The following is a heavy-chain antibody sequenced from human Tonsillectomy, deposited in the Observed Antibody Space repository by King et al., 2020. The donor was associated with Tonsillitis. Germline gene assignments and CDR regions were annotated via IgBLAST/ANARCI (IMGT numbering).Heavy chain of an antibody. D-gene: IGHD3-3*01. CDR2: IDWDDDK. CDR3: ARGTSVFRFLPPYYYYMDV. J-gene: IGHJ6*03. Sequence: VTLKESGPALVKPTQTLTLTCTFSGFSLSASGMCVSWIRQPPGKALEWLALIDWDDDKYYSTYLKTRLTISKDTSKNQVVLTMTNMDPVDTATYYCARGTSVFRFLPPYYYYMDVWGKGTTVIVSS. CDR1: GFSLSASGMC. V-gene: IGHV2-70*01.